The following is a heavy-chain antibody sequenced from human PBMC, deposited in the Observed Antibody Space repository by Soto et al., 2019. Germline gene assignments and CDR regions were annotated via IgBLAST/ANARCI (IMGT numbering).Heavy chain of an antibody. CDR1: GFTFSSYG. V-gene: IGHV3-33*01. Sequence: ALRLSCAASGFTFSSYGMHWVRQAPGKGLEWVAVIWYDGSNKYYADSVKGRFTISRDNSKNTLYLQMNSLRAEDTAVYYCARDLQIGGVIAYTGLGDYWGQGTLVTVSS. CDR2: IWYDGSNK. CDR3: ARDLQIGGVIAYTGLGDY. D-gene: IGHD3-16*02. J-gene: IGHJ4*02.